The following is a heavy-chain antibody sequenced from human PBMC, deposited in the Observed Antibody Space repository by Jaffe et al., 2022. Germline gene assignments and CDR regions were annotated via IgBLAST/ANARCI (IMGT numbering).Heavy chain of an antibody. V-gene: IGHV4-34*01. CDR1: GGSFSGYY. J-gene: IGHJ4*02. D-gene: IGHD3-3*01. Sequence: QVQLQQWGAGLLKPSETLSLTCAVYGGSFSGYYWSWIRQPPGKGLEWIGEINHSGSTNYNPSLKSRVTISVDTSKNQFSLKLSSVTAADTAVYYCARSRGFNYDFWSGYYYFDYWGQGTLVTVSS. CDR3: ARSRGFNYDFWSGYYYFDY. CDR2: INHSGST.